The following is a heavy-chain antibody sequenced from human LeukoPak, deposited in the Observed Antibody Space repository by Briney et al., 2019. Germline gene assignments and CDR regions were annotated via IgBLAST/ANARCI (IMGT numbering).Heavy chain of an antibody. CDR3: SRGELAPFHYFDY. D-gene: IGHD1-7*01. V-gene: IGHV3-7*01. CDR2: IKQDGSEK. J-gene: IGHJ4*02. CDR1: GFTFSSYE. Sequence: PGGSLRLSCAASGFTFSSYEMNWVRQAPGKGLEWVANIKQDGSEKYYVDSVKGRFTISRDNAKNSLYLQMNSLRAEDTAVYYCSRGELAPFHYFDYWGQGTLVTVSS.